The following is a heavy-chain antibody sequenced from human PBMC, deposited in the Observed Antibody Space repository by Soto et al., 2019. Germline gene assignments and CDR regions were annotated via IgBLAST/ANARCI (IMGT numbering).Heavy chain of an antibody. Sequence: ASVKVSCKASGYTFTSYYMHWVRQAPGQGLEWMGIINPSGGSTSYAQKFQGRVTMTRDTSTSTVYMELSSLRSEDTAVYYCATGSKVLRFLEWFTMDVWGQGTTVTAP. CDR3: ATGSKVLRFLEWFTMDV. J-gene: IGHJ6*02. D-gene: IGHD3-3*01. CDR2: INPSGGST. CDR1: GYTFTSYY. V-gene: IGHV1-46*01.